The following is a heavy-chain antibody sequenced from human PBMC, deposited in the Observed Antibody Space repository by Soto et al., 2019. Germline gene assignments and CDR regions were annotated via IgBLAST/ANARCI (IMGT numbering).Heavy chain of an antibody. CDR3: ARKDSGYADYMDV. Sequence: QVQLQESGPGLVKPSQTLSLTCTVSGGSISRGGYYWSWIRQHPGKGLEWIGYIYYSGGTYYNPSLKSRVTTSVGTSENQFSLLLSSVTAADTAVYYCARKDSGYADYMDVWDKGTTVTVSS. J-gene: IGHJ6*03. CDR2: IYYSGGT. D-gene: IGHD5-12*01. CDR1: GGSISRGGYY. V-gene: IGHV4-31*03.